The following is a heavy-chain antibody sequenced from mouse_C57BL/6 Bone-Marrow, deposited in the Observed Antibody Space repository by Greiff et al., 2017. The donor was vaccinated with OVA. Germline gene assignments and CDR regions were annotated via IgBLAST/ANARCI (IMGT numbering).Heavy chain of an antibody. CDR3: ARDYDEALGYYYAMDY. J-gene: IGHJ4*01. D-gene: IGHD2-4*01. Sequence: QVQLQQSGPELVKPGASVKISCKASGYAFSSSWMNWVKQRPGKGLEWIGRIYPGDGDTNYNGKFKGKATLTADKSSSTAYMQLSSLTSEDSAVYLCARDYDEALGYYYAMDYWGQGTSVTVSS. V-gene: IGHV1-82*01. CDR1: GYAFSSSW. CDR2: IYPGDGDT.